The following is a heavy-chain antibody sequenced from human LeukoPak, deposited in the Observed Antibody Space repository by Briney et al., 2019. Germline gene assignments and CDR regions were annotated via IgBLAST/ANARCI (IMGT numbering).Heavy chain of an antibody. V-gene: IGHV3-23*01. CDR3: AKGPGEYYYDSSGYMTWWYFDY. CDR1: GFTFSSYS. J-gene: IGHJ4*02. CDR2: ISGSGGST. Sequence: GGSLRLSCAASGFTFSSYSMNWVRQAPGKGLEWVSAISGSGGSTYYADSVKGRFTISRDNSKNTLYLQMNSLRAEDTAVYYCAKGPGEYYYDSSGYMTWWYFDYWGQGTLVTVSS. D-gene: IGHD3-22*01.